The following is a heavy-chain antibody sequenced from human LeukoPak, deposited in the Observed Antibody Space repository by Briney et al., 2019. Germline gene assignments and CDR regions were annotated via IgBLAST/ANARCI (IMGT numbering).Heavy chain of an antibody. CDR2: ISGDGAST. D-gene: IGHD3-10*01. CDR3: AKVSKRGIIPIDY. CDR1: GFTLEDYA. V-gene: IGHV3-43*02. Sequence: GGSLRLSCAASGFTLEDYAMHWVRQAPGKGLEWVSLISGDGASTYYADSVKGRFTISRDNSKNSLYLQMNSLRTEDTALYYCAKVSKRGIIPIDYWGQGTLVTVSS. J-gene: IGHJ4*02.